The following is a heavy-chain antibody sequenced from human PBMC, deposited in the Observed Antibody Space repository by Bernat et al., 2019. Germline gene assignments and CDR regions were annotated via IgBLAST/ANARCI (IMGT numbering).Heavy chain of an antibody. Sequence: QVQLVESGGGVVQPGRSLRLSCAASGFTFSSYGMHWVRQAPGKGLEWVAVISYDGSNKYYADSVKGRFTISRDNSKNTLYLQMNSLRAEDTAVYYCAKDVGCSSTSCYRLPYYYYYGMDDWGQGTTVTVSS. J-gene: IGHJ6*02. D-gene: IGHD2-2*01. V-gene: IGHV3-30*18. CDR2: ISYDGSNK. CDR3: AKDVGCSSTSCYRLPYYYYYGMDD. CDR1: GFTFSSYG.